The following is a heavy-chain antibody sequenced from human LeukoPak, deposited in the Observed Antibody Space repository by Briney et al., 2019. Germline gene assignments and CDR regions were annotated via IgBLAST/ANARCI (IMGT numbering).Heavy chain of an antibody. Sequence: ASVKVPCQASGGTFSSYAISWVRQAPGQGLEWMGGIIPIFCTANYAQKFQGRVTITADKSTSTAYMELSSLRSEDTAVYYCARDAIAAANSKYYYYYMDVWGKGTTVTVSS. J-gene: IGHJ6*03. D-gene: IGHD6-13*01. CDR3: ARDAIAAANSKYYYYYMDV. CDR2: IIPIFCTA. V-gene: IGHV1-69*06. CDR1: GGTFSSYA.